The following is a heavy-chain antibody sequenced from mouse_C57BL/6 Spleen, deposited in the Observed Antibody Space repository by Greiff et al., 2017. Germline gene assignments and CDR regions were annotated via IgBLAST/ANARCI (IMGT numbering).Heavy chain of an antibody. Sequence: QVQLKQSGAELVRPGASVKLSCKASGYTFTDYYINWVKQRPGQGLEWIARIYPGSGNTYYNEKFKGKATLTAEKSSSTAYMQLSSLTSEDSAVYFCARGAAQDRYAMDYWGQGTSVTVSS. CDR2: IYPGSGNT. V-gene: IGHV1-76*01. CDR3: ARGAAQDRYAMDY. D-gene: IGHD3-2*02. J-gene: IGHJ4*01. CDR1: GYTFTDYY.